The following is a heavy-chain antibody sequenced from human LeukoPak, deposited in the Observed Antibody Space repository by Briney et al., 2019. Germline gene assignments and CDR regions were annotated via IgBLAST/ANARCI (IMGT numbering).Heavy chain of an antibody. CDR2: IRYDGSNK. CDR3: ARDWRESSSGYYYYMDV. V-gene: IGHV3-30*02. Sequence: PGGSLRLSCAASGFTFSSYGMHWVRQAPGKGLEWVAFIRYDGSNKYYADSVKGRFTISRDNSENTVYLQMNSLRAEDTAVYYCARDWRESSSGYYYYMDVWGKGTTVTVSS. CDR1: GFTFSSYG. J-gene: IGHJ6*03. D-gene: IGHD6-6*01.